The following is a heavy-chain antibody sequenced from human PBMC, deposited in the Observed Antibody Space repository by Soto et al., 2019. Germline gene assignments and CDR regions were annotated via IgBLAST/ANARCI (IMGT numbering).Heavy chain of an antibody. CDR1: GFTFSDYY. J-gene: IGHJ3*02. D-gene: IGHD2-15*01. Sequence: GGSLRLSCAASGFTFSDYYMSWIRQAPGKGLEWVSYISSSTTYTNYADSVKGRFTISRDNAKNSLYLRMNSLRADDTALYYCSTVVVVPRYLLDIPGKGSIV. V-gene: IGHV3-11*03. CDR3: STVVVVPRYLLDI. CDR2: ISSSTTYT.